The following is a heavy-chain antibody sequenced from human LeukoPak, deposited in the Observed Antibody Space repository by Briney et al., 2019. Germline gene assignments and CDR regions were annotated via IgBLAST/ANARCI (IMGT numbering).Heavy chain of an antibody. Sequence: LGGSLRLSCAASGFPFKSYAMHWVRQAPGKGLEWVATISYDGNTHYYADSVKGRLTISRDNSKITLYLQINSLRAEDTTIFYCARSAITNWYFDLWGQGTLVTV. V-gene: IGHV3-30*04. D-gene: IGHD2-21*02. CDR2: ISYDGNTH. CDR1: GFPFKSYA. CDR3: ARSAITNWYFDL. J-gene: IGHJ4*02.